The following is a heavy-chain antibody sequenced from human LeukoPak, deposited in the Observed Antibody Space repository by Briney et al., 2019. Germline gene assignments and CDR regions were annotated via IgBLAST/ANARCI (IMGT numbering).Heavy chain of an antibody. Sequence: SETLSLTCAVYGGSFSGYYWSWIRQPPGKGLEWIGEINHSGSTNYNPSLKSRVTISVDTSKNQFSLKLSSVTAADTAVYYCARSRGKSTVTTLGYWGQGTLVTVSS. V-gene: IGHV4-34*01. CDR1: GGSFSGYY. J-gene: IGHJ4*02. CDR3: ARSRGKSTVTTLGY. CDR2: INHSGST. D-gene: IGHD4-17*01.